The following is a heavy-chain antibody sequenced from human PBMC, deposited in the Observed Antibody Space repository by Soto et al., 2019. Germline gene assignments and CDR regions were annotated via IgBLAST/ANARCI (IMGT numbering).Heavy chain of an antibody. CDR3: ATGGVAVRGASYYYYYYGMDV. CDR1: GFTFSSYG. V-gene: IGHV3-33*01. CDR2: IWYDGSNK. J-gene: IGHJ6*02. D-gene: IGHD3-10*01. Sequence: GGSLRLSCAASGFTFSSYGMHWVRQAPGKGLEWVAVIWYDGSNKYYADSVKGRFTISRDNSKNTLYLQMNSLRAEDTAVYYCATGGVAVRGASYYYYYYGMDVWGQGTTVTVSS.